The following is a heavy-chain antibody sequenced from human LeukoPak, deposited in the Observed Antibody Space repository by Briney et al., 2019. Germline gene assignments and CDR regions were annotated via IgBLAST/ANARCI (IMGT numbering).Heavy chain of an antibody. CDR1: GYSFTSYW. Sequence: GESLKISCKGSGYSFTSYWIGWVRQMPGKGLEWMGIIYPGDSDTRYSPSFQGQVTISADKSISTAYLQWSSLKASDTAMYYCARRGRRGYSGYDLLDYWSQGTLVTVSS. J-gene: IGHJ4*02. CDR2: IYPGDSDT. V-gene: IGHV5-51*01. CDR3: ARRGRRGYSGYDLLDY. D-gene: IGHD5-12*01.